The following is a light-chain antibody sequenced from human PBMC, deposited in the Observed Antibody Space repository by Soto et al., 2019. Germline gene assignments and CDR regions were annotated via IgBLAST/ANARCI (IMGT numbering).Light chain of an antibody. CDR3: QQFNSYPIT. CDR1: QDIRGA. J-gene: IGKJ5*01. V-gene: IGKV1-13*02. CDR2: DVS. Sequence: AIQVTQSPSSLSASVGDRVTMTCRASQDIRGALAWYQQKSGKPPNLLIYDVSTLEGGVPSRFCGSGSGTEFTLTISSLQPEDFGTYYCQQFNSYPITFGHGTRLEIK.